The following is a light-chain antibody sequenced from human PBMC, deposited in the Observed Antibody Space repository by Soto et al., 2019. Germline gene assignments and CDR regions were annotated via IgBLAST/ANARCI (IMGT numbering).Light chain of an antibody. V-gene: IGKV3-11*01. Sequence: EIVLTQSPATLSLSPGERATLSCRASQSVSSYLAWYQQKPGQAPRLLIYDASNRATDIPASFSGSGSGTDISLTLSTLETTAFTVYYRQQRNNWPHTFGQGTKLEIK. CDR2: DAS. J-gene: IGKJ2*01. CDR1: QSVSSY. CDR3: QQRNNWPHT.